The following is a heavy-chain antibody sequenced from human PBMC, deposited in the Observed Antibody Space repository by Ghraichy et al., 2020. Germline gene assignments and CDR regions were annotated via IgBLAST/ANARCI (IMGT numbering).Heavy chain of an antibody. CDR2: VNHGGTT. CDR1: GGSFSGYY. J-gene: IGHJ4*02. D-gene: IGHD2-2*03. Sequence: SETLSLTCAVYGGSFSGYYWAWIRHSPGKGLEWIGEVNHGGTTHYHPSLKSRLTISIDTSKNHFSLELSSVTAADTAVYYCATKEGTNWMLDFWGQGNLVTVSS. V-gene: IGHV4-34*01. CDR3: ATKEGTNWMLDF.